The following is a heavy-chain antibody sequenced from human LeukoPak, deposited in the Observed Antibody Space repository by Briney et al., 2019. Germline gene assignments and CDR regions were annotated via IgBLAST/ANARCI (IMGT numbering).Heavy chain of an antibody. D-gene: IGHD3-22*01. J-gene: IGHJ4*02. V-gene: IGHV1-46*01. Sequence: ASVKVSCKASGYTFTSYYMHWVRQAPGQVLGWMGIINPSGGSTSYAQKFQGRVTMTRDTSTSTVYMELSSLRSEDTAVYYCARGTRIAMIVMVISDWGQGTLVTVSS. CDR3: ARGTRIAMIVMVISD. CDR2: INPSGGST. CDR1: GYTFTSYY.